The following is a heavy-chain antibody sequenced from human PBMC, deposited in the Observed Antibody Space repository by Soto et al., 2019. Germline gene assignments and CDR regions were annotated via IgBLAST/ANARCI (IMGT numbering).Heavy chain of an antibody. Sequence: QITLKESGPTLVKPTQTLTLTCTFSGFSLSTSGLGVGWIRQPPGKALEWLALIYWDDDKRYSPSLKSRLTITKDTSKNQVVLTMTNMDPVDTATYYCAHRYSYDSSGYSPGWFDPWGQGTLVTVSS. V-gene: IGHV2-5*02. D-gene: IGHD3-22*01. CDR2: IYWDDDK. CDR3: AHRYSYDSSGYSPGWFDP. CDR1: GFSLSTSGLG. J-gene: IGHJ5*02.